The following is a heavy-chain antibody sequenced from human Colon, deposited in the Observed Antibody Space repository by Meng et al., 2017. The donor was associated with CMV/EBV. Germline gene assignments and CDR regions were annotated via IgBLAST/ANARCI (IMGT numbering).Heavy chain of an antibody. CDR3: AGSYDSSTY. J-gene: IGHJ4*02. Sequence: GESLKISCAASGFTFSDYYMTWIRQAPGKGLEWLSYMSHGGNTIFYADSVKGRFTISRDNAKNSLYLQMNSLRAEDTAVYYCAGSYDSSTYWGQGTLVTVSS. CDR2: MSHGGNTI. D-gene: IGHD3-22*01. V-gene: IGHV3-11*04. CDR1: GFTFSDYY.